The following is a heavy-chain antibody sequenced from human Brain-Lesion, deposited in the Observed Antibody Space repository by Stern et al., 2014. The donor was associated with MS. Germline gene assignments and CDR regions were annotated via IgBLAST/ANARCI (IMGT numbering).Heavy chain of an antibody. V-gene: IGHV1-2*02. CDR3: ARDQRGITIFGVVTDYYYLGMDV. Sequence: QVQLVQSGAEVKKPGASVKVSCTTSGYIFTGYYIHWVRQAPGQGLAWMAWINPNTGGTKYAQTFQGRVTMSRDTSISTAYVELSSLTSDDTAVYYCARDQRGITIFGVVTDYYYLGMDVWGQGTTVTVSS. J-gene: IGHJ6*02. CDR2: INPNTGGT. CDR1: GYIFTGYY. D-gene: IGHD3-3*01.